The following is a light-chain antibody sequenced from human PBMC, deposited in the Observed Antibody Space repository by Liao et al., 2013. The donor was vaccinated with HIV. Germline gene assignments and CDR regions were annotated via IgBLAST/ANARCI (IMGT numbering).Light chain of an antibody. J-gene: IGLJ2*01. Sequence: SYELTQPPSVSVAPGKTARITCGGEDIGSKSVHWYHQKPGQAPFLVIYYDSDRPSGIPERFSGSTSGTRVTLTISGTQAMDEADYYCQAWDRSADVVFGGGTKLTVL. CDR3: QAWDRSADVV. V-gene: IGLV3-21*01. CDR1: DIGSKS. CDR2: YDS.